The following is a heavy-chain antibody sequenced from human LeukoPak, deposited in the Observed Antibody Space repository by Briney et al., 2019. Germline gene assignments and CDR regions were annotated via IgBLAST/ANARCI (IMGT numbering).Heavy chain of an antibody. J-gene: IGHJ2*01. CDR2: IYYSGST. CDR1: GGSISSYY. Sequence: SETLSLTCTVSGGSISSYYWSWIRQPPGKGLEWIGYIYYSGSTNYNPSLKSRVTISVDTSKNQFSLKLSSVTAADTAVYYCARSDTVVTDWYFDLWGRGTLVTVSS. V-gene: IGHV4-59*01. D-gene: IGHD4-23*01. CDR3: ARSDTVVTDWYFDL.